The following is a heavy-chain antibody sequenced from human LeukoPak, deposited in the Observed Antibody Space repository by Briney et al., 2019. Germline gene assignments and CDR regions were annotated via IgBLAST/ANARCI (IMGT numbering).Heavy chain of an antibody. J-gene: IGHJ4*02. D-gene: IGHD2-2*01. Sequence: GGSLRLSCAASGFTFSSYAMHWVRQAPGKGLEWVAVISYHGSNTYYADSVKGRFTISRDNSKNTLYLQMNSLRAEDTAVYYCARNQLGFDYWGQGTLVTVSS. CDR2: ISYHGSNT. CDR3: ARNQLGFDY. V-gene: IGHV3-30*04. CDR1: GFTFSSYA.